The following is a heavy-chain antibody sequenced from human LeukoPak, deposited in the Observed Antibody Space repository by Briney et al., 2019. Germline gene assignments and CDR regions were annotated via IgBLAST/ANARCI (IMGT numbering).Heavy chain of an antibody. J-gene: IGHJ3*02. CDR1: GGSISSSY. CDR3: ASYRRPPYAFDI. CDR2: VYYSGST. V-gene: IGHV4-59*01. D-gene: IGHD3-16*02. Sequence: PSETLSLTCTVSGGSISSSYWTWIRQPPAKGLEWIGYVYYSGSTNYNPSLKGRVTMSVDTSKNQFFLNLNTVTDADTAVYYCASYRRPPYAFDIWGQGTMVTVSS.